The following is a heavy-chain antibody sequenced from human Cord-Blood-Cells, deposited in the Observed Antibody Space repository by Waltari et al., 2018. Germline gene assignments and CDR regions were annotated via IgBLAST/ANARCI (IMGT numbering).Heavy chain of an antibody. V-gene: IGHV1-69*01. CDR1: GGTFSSYA. J-gene: IGHJ4*02. CDR3: ARERWGVAGTCLFDY. D-gene: IGHD6-19*01. Sequence: QVQLVQSGAEVKKPGSSVKVSCKASGGTFSSYAISWVRQAPGQGLGWVGGIIPIFGTANYAQKFQGRVTITADESTSTAYMELSSLGSEDTAVYYCARERWGVAGTCLFDYWGQGTLVTVSS. CDR2: IIPIFGTA.